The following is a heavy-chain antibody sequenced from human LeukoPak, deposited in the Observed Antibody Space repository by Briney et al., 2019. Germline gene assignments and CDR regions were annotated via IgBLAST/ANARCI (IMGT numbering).Heavy chain of an antibody. CDR2: INHSGST. V-gene: IGHV4-34*01. D-gene: IGHD5-12*01. J-gene: IGHJ4*02. CDR1: GGSFSGYY. Sequence: SETLSLTCAVYGGSFSGYYWSWIRQPPGKGLEWIGEINHSGSTNYNPSLKSRVTISVDTSKNQFSLKLSSVTAADTAVYHCARVPRRDGYNKDYWGQGTLVTVSS. CDR3: ARVPRRDGYNKDY.